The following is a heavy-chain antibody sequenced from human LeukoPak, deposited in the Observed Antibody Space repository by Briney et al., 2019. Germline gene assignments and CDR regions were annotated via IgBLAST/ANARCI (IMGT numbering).Heavy chain of an antibody. J-gene: IGHJ4*02. CDR3: ARVPLDFYGSGTYYVRHFDY. Sequence: GSSVKVSCKASGGTFSSYAISWARQAPGQGLEWMGGIIPIFGTANYAQKFQDRVTISADESSSTVYMEMTRLRFEDTAVYYCARVPLDFYGSGTYYVRHFDYWGQGALVTVSS. V-gene: IGHV1-69*01. CDR1: GGTFSSYA. CDR2: IIPIFGTA. D-gene: IGHD3-10*01.